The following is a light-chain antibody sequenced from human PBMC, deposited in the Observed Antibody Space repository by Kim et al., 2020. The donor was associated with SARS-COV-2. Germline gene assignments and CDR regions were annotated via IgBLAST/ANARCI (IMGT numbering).Light chain of an antibody. CDR3: QSYDRSLSSVV. CDR2: GNS. J-gene: IGLJ2*01. Sequence: QKVTISCTGDYSIIGSYYDVHWYQQFPGTAPKLLIYGNSNRPSGVPDRFSAAKSGTSASLAITGLQPEDEADYYCQSYDRSLSSVVFGGGTQLTVL. V-gene: IGLV1-40*01. CDR1: YSIIGSYYD.